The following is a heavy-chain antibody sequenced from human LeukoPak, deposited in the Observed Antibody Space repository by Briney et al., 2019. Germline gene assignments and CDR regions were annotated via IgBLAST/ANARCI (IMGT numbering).Heavy chain of an antibody. Sequence: GGSLRLCCAASGFIFSSYAMSWVRQAPGKGLEWVSAISGSGGSTYYADSVKGRFTISRDNSKNTLYLQMNSLRAEDTAVYYCAKGLSGSYENFDYWGQGTLVTVSS. J-gene: IGHJ4*02. D-gene: IGHD1-26*01. CDR3: AKGLSGSYENFDY. CDR1: GFIFSSYA. V-gene: IGHV3-23*01. CDR2: ISGSGGST.